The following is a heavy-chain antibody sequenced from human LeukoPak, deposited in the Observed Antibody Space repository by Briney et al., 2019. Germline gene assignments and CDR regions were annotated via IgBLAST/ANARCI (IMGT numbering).Heavy chain of an antibody. CDR2: ISAYNGNT. J-gene: IGHJ4*02. D-gene: IGHD3-10*01. CDR3: ARDGSPGVDS. CDR1: GYTFTSYG. V-gene: IGHV1-18*01. Sequence: GASVKVSCKASGYTFTSYGISWVRQAPGQGLEWMGWISAYNGNTNYAQKFQGRVTMTRDTSTSTVYVELSSLRSEDTAVYYCARDGSPGVDSWGQGTLVTVSS.